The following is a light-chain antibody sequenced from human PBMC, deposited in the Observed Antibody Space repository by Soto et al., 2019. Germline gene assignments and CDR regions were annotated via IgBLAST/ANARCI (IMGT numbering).Light chain of an antibody. J-gene: IGKJ5*01. V-gene: IGKV2-30*01. Sequence: DVVMTQSPLSLPVTLGQPASISCRSSQSLVSSDGNTYLSWLQQRPGQSPRRLIYRVSSRDSGVPDRFSGGGSGTDFTLKISSVEAEDVGVYYCMQGTHWPITFGQGTRLEIK. CDR3: MQGTHWPIT. CDR1: QSLVSSDGNTY. CDR2: RVS.